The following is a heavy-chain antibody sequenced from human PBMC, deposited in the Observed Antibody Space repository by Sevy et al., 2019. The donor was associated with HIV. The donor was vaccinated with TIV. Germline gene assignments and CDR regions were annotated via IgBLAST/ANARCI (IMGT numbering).Heavy chain of an antibody. CDR3: TRGLATADTPEYYFDY. Sequence: GGSLRLSCTTSGFTFEDYALSWFRQAPGKGLEWVAFITRNSYEAYGGTTDYAASVKGRFIISRDDSKSIAYLQMNSPKTEDTAVYYCTRGLATADTPEYYFDYWGQGTLVTVSS. J-gene: IGHJ4*02. V-gene: IGHV3-49*03. CDR2: ITRNSYEAYGGTT. D-gene: IGHD5-12*01. CDR1: GFTFEDYA.